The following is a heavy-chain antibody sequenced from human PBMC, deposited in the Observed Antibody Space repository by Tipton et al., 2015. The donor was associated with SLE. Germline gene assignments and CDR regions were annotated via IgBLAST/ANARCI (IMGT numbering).Heavy chain of an antibody. D-gene: IGHD3-3*01. V-gene: IGHV3-49*04. Sequence: SLRLSCTASGFTFGDYAMSWVRQAPGKGLEWVGFIRSKAYGGTTEYAASVKGRFTISRDDSKSIAYLQMNSLKTEDTAVYYCTREREWRILNAFDIWGQGPMVSVSS. CDR2: IRSKAYGGTT. J-gene: IGHJ3*02. CDR3: TREREWRILNAFDI. CDR1: GFTFGDYA.